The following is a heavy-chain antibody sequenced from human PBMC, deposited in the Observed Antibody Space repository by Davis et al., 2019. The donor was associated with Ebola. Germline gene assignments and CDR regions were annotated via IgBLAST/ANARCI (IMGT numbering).Heavy chain of an antibody. D-gene: IGHD1-26*01. V-gene: IGHV5-51*01. CDR3: ARQGGGSGRLTSFDY. CDR1: GYSFTTYW. CDR2: IDPRDSET. J-gene: IGHJ4*02. Sequence: GESLKISCKGSGYSFTTYWIAWVRQMPGKGLEWMGIIDPRDSETRYSPSFEDQATISVDKSISTAYLHWSSLKTSDTAIYYCARQGGGSGRLTSFDYWGQGTLVTVSS.